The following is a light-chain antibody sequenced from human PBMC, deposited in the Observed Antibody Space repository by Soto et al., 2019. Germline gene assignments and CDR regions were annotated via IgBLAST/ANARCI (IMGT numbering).Light chain of an antibody. CDR3: QQRNNWPWT. CDR1: QSVSSY. Sequence: DIVLTQSPSTLSLSPGQTSTLSCRAGQSVSSYLAWYQQKAGQAPRLLIYEGSNRATGIPPRFSGSGSGTDFTLTISGLEPEDFAVYYCQQRNNWPWTFGQGTKVDIK. V-gene: IGKV3-11*01. CDR2: EGS. J-gene: IGKJ1*01.